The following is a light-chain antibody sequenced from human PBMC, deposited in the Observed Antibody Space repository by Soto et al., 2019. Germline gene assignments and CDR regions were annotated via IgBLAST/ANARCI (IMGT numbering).Light chain of an antibody. V-gene: IGKV1-9*01. CDR1: QGINSY. J-gene: IGKJ1*01. CDR3: LQDHDDSWT. CDR2: SAS. Sequence: DIQLTQSPSFLSASVGDRVTITCRASQGINSYVAWYQQKPGKAPKLLIESASSLQSGVPSRFSGSGSGTEFTLTGSSLQPEDFATYYCLQDHDDSWTFGQGTKVDIK.